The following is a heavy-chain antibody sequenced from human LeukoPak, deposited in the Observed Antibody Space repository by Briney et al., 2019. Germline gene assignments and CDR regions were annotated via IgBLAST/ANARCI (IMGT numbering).Heavy chain of an antibody. CDR3: ASLTTAEAFDI. J-gene: IGHJ3*02. V-gene: IGHV4-34*01. CDR1: GGSFSGYY. CDR2: INHSGST. Sequence: SETLSLTCAVYGGSFSGYYWSWIRQPPGKGLEWIGEINHSGSTYYNPSLKSRVTISVDTSKNQFSLKLSSVTAADTAVYYCASLTTAEAFDIWGQGTMVTVSS. D-gene: IGHD3-22*01.